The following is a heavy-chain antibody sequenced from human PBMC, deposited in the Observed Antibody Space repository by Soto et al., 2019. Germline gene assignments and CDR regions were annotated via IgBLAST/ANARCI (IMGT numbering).Heavy chain of an antibody. Sequence: SETLSLTCTVSGGSISSYHWSWIRQSPGKGLEWIGYVFYTGNTKYNPALKRRVTISVDTSKNQFSLKLSSVSAADTGLYYCARSYSGTFYGYDTWGQGILVTVSS. V-gene: IGHV4-59*01. CDR3: ARSYSGTFYGYDT. D-gene: IGHD1-26*01. CDR2: VFYTGNT. CDR1: GGSISSYH. J-gene: IGHJ5*02.